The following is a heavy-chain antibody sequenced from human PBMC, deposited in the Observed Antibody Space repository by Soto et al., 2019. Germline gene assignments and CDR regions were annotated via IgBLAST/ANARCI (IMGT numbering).Heavy chain of an antibody. D-gene: IGHD2-8*01. CDR1: GGSVSSGSYY. CDR3: SRLSNGTPADY. Sequence: SETLSLTCTVSGGSVSSGSYYWSWIRQPPGKGLEWIGYIYYSGSTYYNPSLKSRVTISADTSKNQFSLKVDSVTATDTAIYYCSRLSNGTPADYWGEGTLVTVSS. V-gene: IGHV4-61*01. CDR2: IYYSGST. J-gene: IGHJ4*02.